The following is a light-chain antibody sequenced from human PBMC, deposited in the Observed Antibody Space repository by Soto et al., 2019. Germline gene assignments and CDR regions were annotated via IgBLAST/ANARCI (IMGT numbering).Light chain of an antibody. CDR2: GAS. CDR1: QSISGTF. J-gene: IGKJ1*01. V-gene: IGKV3-20*01. Sequence: EIVLTQSPGTLSLSPGERATLSCRASQSISGTFLAWYRHKPGQAPRVLIYGASRRATGIPDRFSGSGSGTDFTLTISRLEPEDFALYYCQQYYSSWTFGQGTKVEMK. CDR3: QQYYSSWT.